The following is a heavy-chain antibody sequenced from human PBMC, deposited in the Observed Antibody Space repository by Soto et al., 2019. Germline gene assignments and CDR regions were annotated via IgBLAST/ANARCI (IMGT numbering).Heavy chain of an antibody. V-gene: IGHV3-53*01. Sequence: XESPRLSCAASRFTFNSNHMSWVRQAPGKGLEWVSVIYSGGSTYYADSVKGRFTISRDNSKNTLYLQMNSLRAEDTAVYYCARDVTFDYWGQGTLVTVSS. CDR3: ARDVTFDY. CDR2: IYSGGST. D-gene: IGHD5-18*01. CDR1: RFTFNSNH. J-gene: IGHJ4*02.